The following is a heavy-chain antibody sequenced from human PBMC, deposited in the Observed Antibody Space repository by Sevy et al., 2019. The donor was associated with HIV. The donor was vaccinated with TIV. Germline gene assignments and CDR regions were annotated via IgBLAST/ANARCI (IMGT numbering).Heavy chain of an antibody. CDR3: ASTKCSLEAFWLPRRFDP. J-gene: IGHJ5*02. Sequence: GGSLRLSCAASGFTFSSYSMNWVRQAPGKGLEWVSSISSSSSYIYYADSVKGRFTISRDNAKNSLYLQMNSLRAEDTAVYYCASTKCSLEAFWLPRRFDPWGQGTLVTVSS. V-gene: IGHV3-21*01. CDR1: GFTFSSYS. CDR2: ISSSSSYI. D-gene: IGHD3-3*02.